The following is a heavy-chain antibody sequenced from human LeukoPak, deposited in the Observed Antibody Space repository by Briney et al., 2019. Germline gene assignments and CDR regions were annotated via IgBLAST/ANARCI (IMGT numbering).Heavy chain of an antibody. CDR1: GYTFTSYG. CDR2: ISAYNGNT. D-gene: IGHD6-19*01. CDR3: ARDRRSGWYLGAAFDI. V-gene: IGHV1-18*01. Sequence: GESLKVSCKASGYTFTSYGISWVRQAPGQGLEWMGWISAYNGNTNYAQKLQGRVTMTTDTSTSTAYMELRSLRSDDTAVYYCARDRRSGWYLGAAFDIWGQGTMVTVSS. J-gene: IGHJ3*02.